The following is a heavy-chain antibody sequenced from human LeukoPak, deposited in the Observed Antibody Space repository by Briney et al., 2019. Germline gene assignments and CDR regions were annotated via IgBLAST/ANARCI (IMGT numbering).Heavy chain of an antibody. CDR3: AKDVYDTSGYYGLMSDH. J-gene: IGHJ4*02. CDR1: GFTFSSYA. V-gene: IGHV3-23*01. D-gene: IGHD3-22*01. Sequence: GGSRRLSCTASGFTFSSYAMSWVRQTPGKGLEWVASISRSGDSTNYADSVKGRFTISRDNSKNTLSLQMTSLRAEDTAIHYCAKDVYDTSGYYGLMSDHWGRGTLVTVSS. CDR2: ISRSGDST.